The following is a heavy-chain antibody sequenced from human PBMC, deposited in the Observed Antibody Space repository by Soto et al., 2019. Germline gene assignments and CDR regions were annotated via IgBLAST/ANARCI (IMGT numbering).Heavy chain of an antibody. CDR3: ARAPRDILTGYYGWFDP. CDR1: GGTFSSYA. CDR2: IIPIFGTA. Sequence: VASVKVSCKASGGTFSSYAISWVRQAPGQGLEWMGGIIPIFGTANYAQKFQGRVTITADESTSTAYMELSSLRSEDTAVYYCARAPRDILTGYYGWFDPWGQGTLVTVSS. J-gene: IGHJ5*02. D-gene: IGHD3-9*01. V-gene: IGHV1-69*13.